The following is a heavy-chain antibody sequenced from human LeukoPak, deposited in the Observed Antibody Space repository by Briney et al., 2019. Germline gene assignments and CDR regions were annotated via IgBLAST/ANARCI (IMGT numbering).Heavy chain of an antibody. CDR3: AKVGEQQLSFDY. CDR1: GFTFNNYA. Sequence: GGSLRLSCAASGFTFNNYAVTWVRQAPGKGLEWVSTISTSGDSTYYADSVKGRFTISRDNSKNTLYLQMNSLRAEDTAVYYCAKVGEQQLSFDYWGQGTLVTVSS. CDR2: ISTSGDST. D-gene: IGHD6-13*01. V-gene: IGHV3-23*01. J-gene: IGHJ4*02.